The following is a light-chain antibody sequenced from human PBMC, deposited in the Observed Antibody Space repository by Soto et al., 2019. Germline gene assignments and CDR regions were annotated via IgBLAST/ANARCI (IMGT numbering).Light chain of an antibody. Sequence: DIVMTQSPDSLAVSLGERATINCKSSQNVFYSSNNNNYLAWYQQKPGQPPKLLIYWASTRESGVPDRFSGSGSGTDFTLTISSLQAEDVAVYYCQQYYSTPFTFGPGTKVDIK. CDR1: QNVFYSSNNNNY. CDR3: QQYYSTPFT. V-gene: IGKV4-1*01. CDR2: WAS. J-gene: IGKJ3*01.